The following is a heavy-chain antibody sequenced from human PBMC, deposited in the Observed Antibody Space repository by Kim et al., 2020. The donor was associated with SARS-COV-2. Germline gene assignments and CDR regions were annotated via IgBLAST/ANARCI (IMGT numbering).Heavy chain of an antibody. D-gene: IGHD1-26*01. CDR1: GFTFDDYA. Sequence: GGSLRLSCAASGFTFDDYAMHWVRQAPGKGLEWVSGISWNSGSIGYADSVKGRFTISRDNAKNSLYLQMNSLRAEDTALYYCAKDIGSGSNSAHDAFDIWGQGTMVTVSS. J-gene: IGHJ3*02. CDR2: ISWNSGSI. CDR3: AKDIGSGSNSAHDAFDI. V-gene: IGHV3-9*01.